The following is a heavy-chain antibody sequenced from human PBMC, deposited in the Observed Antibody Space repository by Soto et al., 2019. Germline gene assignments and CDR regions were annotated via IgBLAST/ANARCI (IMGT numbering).Heavy chain of an antibody. D-gene: IGHD6-13*01. CDR3: AKAGGAAGTVDYFGY. CDR1: GFTFSNYA. V-gene: IGHV3-23*01. CDR2: ISGSVGST. J-gene: IGHJ4*02. Sequence: GGSLRLSCAASGFTFSNYAINWVRQSPGKGLEWVSVISGSVGSTYYADSVKGRFTITRDNSKNTLYLQMNSLRAEDTAVYYCAKAGGAAGTVDYFGYWGQGTLVTVSS.